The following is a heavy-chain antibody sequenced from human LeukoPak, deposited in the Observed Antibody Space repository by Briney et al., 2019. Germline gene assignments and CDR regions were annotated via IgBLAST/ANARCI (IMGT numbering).Heavy chain of an antibody. CDR3: AKGYSIGWYVIDY. CDR2: ISYDGSNK. J-gene: IGHJ4*02. D-gene: IGHD6-19*01. CDR1: GFTFSSHG. Sequence: GRSLRLSCAASGFTFSSHGMHWVRQAPGKGLEWVAVISYDGSNKYYADSVKGRFTISRDNSKNTLYLQMNSLRAEDTAVYYCAKGYSIGWYVIDYWGQGTLVTVSS. V-gene: IGHV3-30*18.